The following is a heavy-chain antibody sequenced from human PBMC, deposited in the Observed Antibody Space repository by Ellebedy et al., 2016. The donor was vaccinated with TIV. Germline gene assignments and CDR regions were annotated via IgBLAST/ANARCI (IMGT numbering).Heavy chain of an antibody. CDR2: IYTDGSST. J-gene: IGHJ5*02. V-gene: IGHV3-74*01. CDR3: ARDIPQRPNPARFDH. Sequence: GESLKLSCAASGFTFSRYWMHWVRQAPGKGLEWVSRIYTDGSSTNYADSVKGRFTISRDNAKNTLYLQMNSLRAEDTAVYYRARDIPQRPNPARFDHWGQGTLVTVSS. CDR1: GFTFSRYW. D-gene: IGHD1-1*01.